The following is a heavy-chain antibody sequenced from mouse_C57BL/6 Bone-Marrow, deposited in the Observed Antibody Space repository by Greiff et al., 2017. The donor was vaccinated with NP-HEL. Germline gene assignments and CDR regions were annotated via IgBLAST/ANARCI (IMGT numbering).Heavy chain of an antibody. CDR1: GYTFTDYY. D-gene: IGHD1-1*01. Sequence: EVQLQQSGPELVKPGASVKISCKASGYTFTDYYMNWVKQSHGKSLEWIGDINPNNGGTSYNQKFKGKATLTVDKSSSTAYMELRSLTSEDSAVYYCARGHYYGSSLDVWGTGTTVTVSS. V-gene: IGHV1-26*01. CDR2: INPNNGGT. J-gene: IGHJ1*03. CDR3: ARGHYYGSSLDV.